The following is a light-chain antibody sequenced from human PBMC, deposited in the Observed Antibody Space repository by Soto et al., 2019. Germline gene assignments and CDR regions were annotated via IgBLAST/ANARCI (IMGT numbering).Light chain of an antibody. V-gene: IGKV1-39*01. J-gene: IGKJ1*01. CDR1: QYIRSY. CDR2: ATS. CDR3: QQGYSTQWT. Sequence: DIQMTQSPSSLSASVGDKVSITYRASQYIRSYLNWYQQKPGKAPELLIYATSILQSGAPPRFSASGSGTDFTLTISSLQPEDFATYYCQQGYSTQWTSGQGTKV.